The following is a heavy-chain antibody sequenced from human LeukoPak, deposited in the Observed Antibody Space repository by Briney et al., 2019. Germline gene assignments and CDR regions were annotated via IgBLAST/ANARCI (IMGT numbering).Heavy chain of an antibody. CDR3: ARLFSGLLWFGESSFATEDY. CDR1: GFTFSSYS. D-gene: IGHD3-10*01. J-gene: IGHJ4*02. V-gene: IGHV3-21*01. CDR2: ISSSSSYI. Sequence: PGGSLRLSCAASGFTFSSYSMNWVRQAPGKGLEWVSSISSSSSYIYYADSVKGRFTISRDNAKNSLYLQMNSLRAEDTAVYYCARLFSGLLWFGESSFATEDYWGQGTLVTVSS.